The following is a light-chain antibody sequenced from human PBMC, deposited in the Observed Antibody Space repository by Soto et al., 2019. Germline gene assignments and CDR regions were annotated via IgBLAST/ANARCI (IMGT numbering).Light chain of an antibody. CDR2: EVS. CDR3: SSYATSSPYV. J-gene: IGLJ1*01. CDR1: SNDVGGYDY. V-gene: IGLV2-14*01. Sequence: QAVLTQPASVSGSPGHSITISCTGTSNDVGGYDYVSWYQQHPGKAPKLVIYEVSHRPSGISDRFSDSKSGNTASLTISGLQVEDEADYYCSSYATSSPYVFGPGTKLTVL.